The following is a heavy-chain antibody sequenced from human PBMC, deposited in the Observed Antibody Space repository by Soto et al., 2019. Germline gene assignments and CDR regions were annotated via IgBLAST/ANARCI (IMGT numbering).Heavy chain of an antibody. CDR1: GGTFSSYA. J-gene: IGHJ4*02. D-gene: IGHD3-22*01. V-gene: IGHV1-69*01. CDR2: IIPIFGTA. Sequence: QAQLVQSGAEVKKPGSSVKVSCKASGGTFSSYAISCVRLAPGQGLEWMGGIIPIFGTANYAQKFQVRVTITADEATSTAYMELSSLRSDDTAVYYCAGSPYSYDSSGYYYFDYWGQGTLVTVST. CDR3: AGSPYSYDSSGYYYFDY.